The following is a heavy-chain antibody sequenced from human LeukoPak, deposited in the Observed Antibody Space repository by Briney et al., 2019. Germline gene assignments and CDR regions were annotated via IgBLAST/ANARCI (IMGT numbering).Heavy chain of an antibody. CDR2: IYYSGST. V-gene: IGHV4-59*01. Sequence: SETLSLTCTVSGGSISSYYWSWIRQPPGKGLEWIGCIYYSGSTNYNPSLKSRVTISVDTSKNQFSLKLSSVTAADTAVYYCARDSPTRPLDYWGQGTLVTVSS. D-gene: IGHD2-2*01. J-gene: IGHJ4*02. CDR1: GGSISSYY. CDR3: ARDSPTRPLDY.